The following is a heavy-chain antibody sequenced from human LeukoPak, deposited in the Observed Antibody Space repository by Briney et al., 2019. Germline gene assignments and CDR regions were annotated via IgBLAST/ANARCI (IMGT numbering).Heavy chain of an antibody. D-gene: IGHD3-10*01. J-gene: IGHJ5*02. CDR2: INPNTGGT. V-gene: IGHV1-2*06. CDR3: AAGYYGSGSYYR. CDR1: GYTFTAYY. Sequence: ASVKVSCKASGYTFTAYYIHWVRQAPGQGLEWMGRINPNTGGTNSPQKFQGRVTMTRDTSINTVYMELRTLRSDDTATYYCAAGYYGSGSYYRWGQGTLVTVSS.